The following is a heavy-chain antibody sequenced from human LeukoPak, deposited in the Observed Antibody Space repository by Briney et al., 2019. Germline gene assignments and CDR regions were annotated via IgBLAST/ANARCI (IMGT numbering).Heavy chain of an antibody. D-gene: IGHD6-13*01. Sequence: GGSLRLSCAASGFNFEDFTMHWVRQVPGKGLDWVSLITWDGLRTWYADSVKGRFTISRDNAKNSLYLQMNSLRAEDTAVYYCASLGWQQLVPPLGYWGQGTLVTVSS. J-gene: IGHJ4*02. CDR3: ASLGWQQLVPPLGY. CDR2: ITWDGLRT. V-gene: IGHV3-43*01. CDR1: GFNFEDFT.